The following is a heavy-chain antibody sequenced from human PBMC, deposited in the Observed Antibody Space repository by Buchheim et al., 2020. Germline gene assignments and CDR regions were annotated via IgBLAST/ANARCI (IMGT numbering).Heavy chain of an antibody. CDR3: AKDLRSGSYWDYYYYGMDV. Sequence: QVQLVESGGGVVQPGRPLRLSCAASGFTFSSYGMHWVRQAPGKGLEWVAVISYDGSNKYYADSVKGRFTISRDNSKNTLYLQMNSLRAEDTAVYYCAKDLRSGSYWDYYYYGMDVWGQGTT. CDR1: GFTFSSYG. J-gene: IGHJ6*02. CDR2: ISYDGSNK. D-gene: IGHD1-26*01. V-gene: IGHV3-30*18.